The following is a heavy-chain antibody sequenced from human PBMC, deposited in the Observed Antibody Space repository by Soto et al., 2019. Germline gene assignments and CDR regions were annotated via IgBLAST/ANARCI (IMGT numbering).Heavy chain of an antibody. CDR3: AREKSSGYYYDY. CDR1: GYTFTSYD. V-gene: IGHV1-8*01. CDR2: MNPNSGNT. J-gene: IGHJ4*02. Sequence: QVQLVQSGAEVKKPGASVKVSCKASGYTFTSYDINWVRQATGQGLEGMGWMNPNSGNTAYAQKFQGRVTMTRNTSISTAYMELSSLRSEDTAVYYCAREKSSGYYYDYWGQGTLVTVSS. D-gene: IGHD3-22*01.